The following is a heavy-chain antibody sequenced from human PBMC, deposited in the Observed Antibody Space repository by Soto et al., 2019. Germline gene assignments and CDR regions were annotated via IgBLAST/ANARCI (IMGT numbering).Heavy chain of an antibody. V-gene: IGHV1-2*04. CDR1: GYTFTGYY. CDR3: ARDEMSRYCSGGSCRAYYYYGMDV. Sequence: ASVKVSCKASGYTFTGYYMHWVRQAPGQGLEWMGWINPNSGGTNYAQKFQGWVTMTRDTSISTAYMELSRLRSDDTAVYYCARDEMSRYCSGGSCRAYYYYGMDVWGQGTTVTSP. J-gene: IGHJ6*02. D-gene: IGHD2-15*01. CDR2: INPNSGGT.